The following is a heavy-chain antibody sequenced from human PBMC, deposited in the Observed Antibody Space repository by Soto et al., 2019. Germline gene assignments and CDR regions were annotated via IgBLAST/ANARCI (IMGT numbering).Heavy chain of an antibody. CDR1: GGSISSSSYY. CDR3: ARHWVVAAAGPSWFDY. D-gene: IGHD6-13*01. CDR2: IYYSGST. J-gene: IGHJ4*02. Sequence: KQSQTLSLTCTVSGGSISSSSYYWGWIRQPPGKGLEWIGSIYYSGSTYYNPSLKSRVTISVDTSKNQFSLKLSSVTAADTAVYYCARHWVVAAAGPSWFDYWGQGTLVTVSS. V-gene: IGHV4-39*01.